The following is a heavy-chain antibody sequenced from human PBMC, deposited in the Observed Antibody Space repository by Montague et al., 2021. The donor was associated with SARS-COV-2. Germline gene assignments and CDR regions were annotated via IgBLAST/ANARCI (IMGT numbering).Heavy chain of an antibody. CDR1: GFTFSSYE. D-gene: IGHD3-22*01. J-gene: IGHJ6*02. V-gene: IGHV3-48*03. Sequence: SLRLSCAASGFTFSSYEMNWVRQAPGKGLEWVSYTSSSGSTIYYADSVKGRFTISRDNAKNSLYLRMNSLRAEDTAVYYCAREEKIITMIVVVRYGMDVWGQGTTVTVSS. CDR3: AREEKIITMIVVVRYGMDV. CDR2: TSSSGSTI.